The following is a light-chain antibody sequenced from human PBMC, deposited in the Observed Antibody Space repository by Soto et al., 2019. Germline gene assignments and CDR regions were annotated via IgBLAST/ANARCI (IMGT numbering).Light chain of an antibody. CDR2: DAS. J-gene: IGKJ2*01. V-gene: IGKV3-15*01. CDR3: QQYNNWPPKYT. Sequence: EIVMTQSPATLSVSPGERATLSCRASQSVSSNLAWYQQKPGQAPRLLIYDASTRATGIPARFSCSRSGTEFTLTISSLQSEDFAVYDGQQYNNWPPKYTFGQGTKLEIK. CDR1: QSVSSN.